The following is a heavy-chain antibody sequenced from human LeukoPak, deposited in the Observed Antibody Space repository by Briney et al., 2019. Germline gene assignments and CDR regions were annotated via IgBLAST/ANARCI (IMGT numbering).Heavy chain of an antibody. CDR1: GFTFDDYA. CDR2: ISWNSGSI. J-gene: IGHJ4*02. Sequence: GRSLRLSCAASGFTFDDYATHWVRQAPGKGLEWVSGISWNSGSIGYADSVKGRFTISRDNAKNSLYLQMNSLRAEDMALYYCAKGYSSGWLEYYFDYWGQGTLVTVSS. V-gene: IGHV3-9*03. CDR3: AKGYSSGWLEYYFDY. D-gene: IGHD6-19*01.